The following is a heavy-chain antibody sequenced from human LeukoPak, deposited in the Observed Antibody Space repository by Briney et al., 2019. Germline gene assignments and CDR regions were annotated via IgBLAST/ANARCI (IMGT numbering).Heavy chain of an antibody. Sequence: GSLRLSCAASGFTFSDYYMSWIRQTPGKGLEWIGYIYYSGTTDYNPSLKSRVTISLDTSKNQFSLKLSSVTAADTAVYYCARESYSSSWYADYWGQGTLVTVSS. D-gene: IGHD6-13*01. CDR1: GFTFSDYY. J-gene: IGHJ4*02. CDR3: ARESYSSSWYADY. V-gene: IGHV4-59*01. CDR2: IYYSGTT.